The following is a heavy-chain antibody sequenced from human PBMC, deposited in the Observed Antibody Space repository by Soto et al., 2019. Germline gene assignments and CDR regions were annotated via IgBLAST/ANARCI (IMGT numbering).Heavy chain of an antibody. CDR2: INHSGST. V-gene: IGHV4-34*01. CDR1: GGSFSGYY. J-gene: IGHJ6*03. Sequence: NPSETLSLTCAVYGGSFSGYYWSWIRQPPGTGLEWIGEINHSGSTNYNPSLKSRVTISVDTSKNQFSLKLSSVTAADTAVYYCARELDYCSSTSCYPGYYYYMDVWGKGTTVTVSS. CDR3: ARELDYCSSTSCYPGYYYYMDV. D-gene: IGHD2-2*01.